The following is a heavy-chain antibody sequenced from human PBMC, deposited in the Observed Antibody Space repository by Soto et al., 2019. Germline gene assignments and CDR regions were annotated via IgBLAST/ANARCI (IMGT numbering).Heavy chain of an antibody. J-gene: IGHJ4*02. CDR2: INPNSGGT. D-gene: IGHD6-6*01. V-gene: IGHV1-2*02. Sequence: ASVKVSCKASGYTFTGYYMHWVRQAPVQGLEWMGWINPNSGGTNYAQKFQGRVTTTRDTSISTAYMELSRLRPDDTAVYYCAKDIGGAARAMDSWGPGTLVTPAS. CDR1: GYTFTGYY. CDR3: AKDIGGAARAMDS.